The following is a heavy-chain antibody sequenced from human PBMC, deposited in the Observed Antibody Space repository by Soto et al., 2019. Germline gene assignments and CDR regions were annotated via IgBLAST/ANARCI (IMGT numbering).Heavy chain of an antibody. CDR2: ISDNGSNE. Sequence: GGSLRLSCAASAFTFSSFGMHWVRQAPGKGLEWMAVISDNGSNENYADSVKGRFTISRDNSKNTLYLQMNSLRAEDTAVYYCAKYTPGGNYNYGVDVWGQGTRVTVSS. D-gene: IGHD1-1*01. V-gene: IGHV3-30*18. CDR1: AFTFSSFG. J-gene: IGHJ6*02. CDR3: AKYTPGGNYNYGVDV.